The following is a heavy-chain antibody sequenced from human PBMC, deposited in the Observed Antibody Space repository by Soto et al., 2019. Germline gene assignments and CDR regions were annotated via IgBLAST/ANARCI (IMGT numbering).Heavy chain of an antibody. CDR1: GGSFSGYY. D-gene: IGHD3-10*01. J-gene: IGHJ4*02. CDR2: INHSGST. CDR3: ARGLTQYYGSGSYGRVDY. V-gene: IGHV4-34*01. Sequence: SETLSLTCAVYGGSFSGYYWSWIRQPPGKGLEWIGEINHSGSTNYNPSLKSRVTISVDTSKNQFSLKLSSVTAADTAVYYCARGLTQYYGSGSYGRVDYWGQGTLVTVSS.